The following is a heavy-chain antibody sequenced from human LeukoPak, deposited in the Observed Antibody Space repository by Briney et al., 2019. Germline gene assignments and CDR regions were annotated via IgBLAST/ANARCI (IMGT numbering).Heavy chain of an antibody. CDR2: ISSSSTYI. V-gene: IGHV3-21*01. Sequence: GGSLRLSCAASGFTFSSYWMNWVRQAPGKGLEWVSYISSSSTYIYYAASVKGRFAISRDNARNSLFLQMNSLRAEDSGIYYCARDPRLEISGMVIDMLDYWGQGTLVTVSS. CDR3: ARDPRLEISGMVIDMLDY. J-gene: IGHJ4*02. CDR1: GFTFSSYW. D-gene: IGHD3-3*01.